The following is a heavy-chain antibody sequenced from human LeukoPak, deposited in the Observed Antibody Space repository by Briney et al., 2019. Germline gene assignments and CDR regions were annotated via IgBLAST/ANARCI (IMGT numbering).Heavy chain of an antibody. CDR3: ARDGDIVVEPAAPPRFRSGDDAFDI. V-gene: IGHV3-30-3*01. CDR2: ISYDGSNK. CDR1: GFTFSSYA. J-gene: IGHJ3*02. Sequence: GGSLTLSCAASGFTFSSYAMHWVRQAPRKGLGWVAVISYDGSNKYYADSVKGRFTISRDNSKNTLYLQMNSLRAEDTAVYCCARDGDIVVEPAAPPRFRSGDDAFDIWGQGTKVTVSS. D-gene: IGHD2-2*01.